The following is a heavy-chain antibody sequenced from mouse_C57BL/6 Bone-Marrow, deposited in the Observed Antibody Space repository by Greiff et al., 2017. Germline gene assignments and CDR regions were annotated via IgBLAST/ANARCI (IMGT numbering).Heavy chain of an antibody. J-gene: IGHJ2*01. CDR3: ARTGVTTVVAAYYFDY. V-gene: IGHV1-50*01. D-gene: IGHD1-1*01. Sequence: QVQLKQPGAELVKPGASVKLSCKASGYTFTSYWMQWVKQRPGQGLEWIGEIDPSDSYTNYNQKFKGKATLTVDTTSSTASMQLSSLTSVDSAVYSCARTGVTTVVAAYYFDYWGQGTTLTVSS. CDR2: IDPSDSYT. CDR1: GYTFTSYW.